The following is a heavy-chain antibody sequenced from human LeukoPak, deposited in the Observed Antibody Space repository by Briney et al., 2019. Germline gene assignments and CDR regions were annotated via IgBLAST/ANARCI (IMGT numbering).Heavy chain of an antibody. J-gene: IGHJ6*03. Sequence: SETLSLTCTVSGGSISSYYWSWIRQPAGKGLEWIGRIYTSGSNNYNPSLKSRVTMSVDTSRNQFSLKLSSVTAADTAMYYCAREVADYGGYYYYHYMDVWGKGTTVTISS. CDR1: GGSISSYY. CDR3: AREVADYGGYYYYHYMDV. D-gene: IGHD4-23*01. V-gene: IGHV4-4*07. CDR2: IYTSGSN.